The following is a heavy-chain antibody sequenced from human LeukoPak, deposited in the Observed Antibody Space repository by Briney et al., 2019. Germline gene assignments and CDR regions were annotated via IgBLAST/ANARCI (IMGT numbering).Heavy chain of an antibody. CDR3: TTENYDILTGDGNY. CDR2: IKSKTDGGTT. D-gene: IGHD3-9*01. V-gene: IGHV3-15*01. CDR1: GFTFSNAW. J-gene: IGHJ4*02. Sequence: GGSLRLPCAASGFTFSNAWMSWVRQAPGKGLEWVGRIKSKTDGGTTDYAAPVKGRFTISRDDSKNTLYLQMNSLKTEDTAVYYCTTENYDILTGDGNYWGQGTLVTVSS.